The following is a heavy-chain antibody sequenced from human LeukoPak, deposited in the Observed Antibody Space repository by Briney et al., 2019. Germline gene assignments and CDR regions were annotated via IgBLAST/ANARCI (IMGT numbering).Heavy chain of an antibody. CDR3: ARGYGSGSHWFGP. D-gene: IGHD3-10*01. Sequence: SETLSLTCTVSGGSVSSGSYYWSWIRQPPGKGLEWIGYIYDTGTTDYIPSLKSRVTISVDTSKNQFSLKLSSVTTGDTAVYYCARGYGSGSHWFGPWGQGTLVTVSS. CDR1: GGSVSSGSYY. CDR2: IYDTGTT. V-gene: IGHV4-61*01. J-gene: IGHJ5*02.